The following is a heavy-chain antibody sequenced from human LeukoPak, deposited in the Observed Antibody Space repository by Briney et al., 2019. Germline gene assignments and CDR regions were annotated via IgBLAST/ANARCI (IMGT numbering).Heavy chain of an antibody. CDR1: EFSFSTCP. Sequence: PGGSLRLSCAASEFSFSTCPMHWVRQAPGKGLEWVTIMSYDGTNKFYADSVKGRFTISRDNSKNTLYLQMNSLTTEDTAVYYCARDPSQGDFWGQGTLVTVSS. J-gene: IGHJ4*02. CDR2: MSYDGTNK. V-gene: IGHV3-30-3*01. CDR3: ARDPSQGDF.